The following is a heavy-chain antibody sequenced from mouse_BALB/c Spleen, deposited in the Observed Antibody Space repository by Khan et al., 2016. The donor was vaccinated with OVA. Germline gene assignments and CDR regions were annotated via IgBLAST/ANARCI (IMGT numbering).Heavy chain of an antibody. V-gene: IGHV1S132*01. D-gene: IGHD2-1*01. Sequence: QVQLQQSGAELVKPGASVKLSCKTSGYTFTSYWIQWVKQRPGQGLGWIGQIFPGTGATYSNENFKAQAPLTVDTSSSTAYMQLSSLSSEDSAVYFCARGYFGNYEFAYWGQGTLVTVSA. J-gene: IGHJ3*01. CDR2: IFPGTGAT. CDR1: GYTFTSYW. CDR3: ARGYFGNYEFAY.